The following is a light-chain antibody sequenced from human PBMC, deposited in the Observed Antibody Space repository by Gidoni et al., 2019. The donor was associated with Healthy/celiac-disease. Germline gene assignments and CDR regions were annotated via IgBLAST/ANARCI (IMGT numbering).Light chain of an antibody. J-gene: IGKJ1*01. V-gene: IGKV3-20*01. Sequence: IVLTQSPATLSLSPGERATLSCRASQSVSSSYLAWYQQKPGQAPRLLIYGASSRATGIPDRFSGSGSGTDFTLTISRLEPEDFAVYYCQQYGSFWTFGQGTKVEIK. CDR1: QSVSSSY. CDR3: QQYGSFWT. CDR2: GAS.